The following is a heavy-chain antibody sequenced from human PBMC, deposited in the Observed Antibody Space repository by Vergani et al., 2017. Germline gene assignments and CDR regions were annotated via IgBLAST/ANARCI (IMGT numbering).Heavy chain of an antibody. CDR3: ARGLNYDYVWGSYRYREAPISVGMDV. CDR2: INPNSGGT. J-gene: IGHJ6*02. CDR1: GYTFTGYY. V-gene: IGHV1-2*04. D-gene: IGHD3-16*02. Sequence: QVQLVQSGAEVKKPGASVKVSCKASGYTFTGYYMHWVRQAPGQGLEWMGWINPNSGGTNYAQKFQGWVTMTRDTSISTAYMELSRLRSDDTAVYYCARGLNYDYVWGSYRYREAPISVGMDVWGQGTTVTVSS.